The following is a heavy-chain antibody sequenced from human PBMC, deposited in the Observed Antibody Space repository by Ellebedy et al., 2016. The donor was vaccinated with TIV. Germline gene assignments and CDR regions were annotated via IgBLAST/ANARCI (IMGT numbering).Heavy chain of an antibody. V-gene: IGHV4-39*01. CDR2: IYYTGST. CDR1: GDSISRSSYY. Sequence: SETLSLTCTVSGDSISRSSYYWGWIRQPPGTGLEWIGSIYYTGSTDYNPSLKSRVAISADTSKNQFSLRLSSVTAADMAVYYCARWFGELLYVRWFDPWGQGTLVTVSS. J-gene: IGHJ5*02. CDR3: ARWFGELLYVRWFDP. D-gene: IGHD3-10*01.